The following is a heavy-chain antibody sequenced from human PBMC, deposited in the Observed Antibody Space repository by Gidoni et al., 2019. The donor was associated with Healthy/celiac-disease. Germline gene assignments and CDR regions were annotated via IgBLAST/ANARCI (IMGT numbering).Heavy chain of an antibody. CDR2: INHSGST. J-gene: IGHJ6*02. D-gene: IGHD5-18*01. V-gene: IGHV4-34*01. CDR1: GGSFSGYY. Sequence: QVQLQQWGAGLLKPSETLSLTCAVYGGSFSGYYWSWIRQPPGKGLEWIGEINHSGSTNYNPSLKSRVTISVDTSKNLFSLKLSSVTAADTAVYYCARGLAQLDYYYGMDVWGQGTTVTVSS. CDR3: ARGLAQLDYYYGMDV.